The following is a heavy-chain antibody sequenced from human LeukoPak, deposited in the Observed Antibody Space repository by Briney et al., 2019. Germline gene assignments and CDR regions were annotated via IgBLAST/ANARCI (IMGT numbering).Heavy chain of an antibody. CDR3: AKDRHIGVRGGTRTNWFDP. CDR1: GFTFSSYG. Sequence: PGRSLRLSCAASGFTFSSYGMHWVRQAPGKGLEWVAVISHDGSNKYYADSVKGRFTISRDNSKNTLYLQMNSLRAEDTAVYYCAKDRHIGVRGGTRTNWFDPWGQGTLVTVSS. V-gene: IGHV3-30*18. J-gene: IGHJ5*02. CDR2: ISHDGSNK. D-gene: IGHD3-10*01.